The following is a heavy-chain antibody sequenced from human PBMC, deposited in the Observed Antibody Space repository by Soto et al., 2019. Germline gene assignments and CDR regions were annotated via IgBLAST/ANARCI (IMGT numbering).Heavy chain of an antibody. J-gene: IGHJ5*02. D-gene: IGHD6-13*01. Sequence: LSLTCSVSGGSISGGDFYWSWIRQHPGKGLEWIGNIYYSGTTYYNPSLKSRLTMSVDTTSNQFSLKLTSVTAADTAVFYCARARRYSSSWFWFDPWGQGILVTVSS. CDR2: IYYSGTT. CDR1: GGSISGGDFY. V-gene: IGHV4-31*03. CDR3: ARARRYSSSWFWFDP.